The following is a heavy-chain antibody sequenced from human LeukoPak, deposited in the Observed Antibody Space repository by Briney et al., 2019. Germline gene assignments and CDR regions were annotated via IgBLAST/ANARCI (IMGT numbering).Heavy chain of an antibody. Sequence: VGSLRLSSAPSGVTVSSNYMSWVREAPGRGLEWVSVIYSGGSTYYADSVKGRFTISRDNSKNTLYLQMNSLRAEDTAVYYCARRITMVRGVISDAFDIWGQGTMVTVSS. CDR2: IYSGGST. CDR1: GVTVSSNY. CDR3: ARRITMVRGVISDAFDI. J-gene: IGHJ3*02. D-gene: IGHD3-10*01. V-gene: IGHV3-66*04.